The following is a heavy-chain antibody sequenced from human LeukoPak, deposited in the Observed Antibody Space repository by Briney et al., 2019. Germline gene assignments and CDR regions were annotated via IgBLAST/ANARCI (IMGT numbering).Heavy chain of an antibody. D-gene: IGHD5-24*01. Sequence: GGSLRLSCAASGFTFSSYSMNWVRQAPGKGLEWVSYISSSSSTIYYADSVKGRFTISRDNAKNSLYLQTNSLRDEDTAVYYCARDPTRWLQLRRYFDYWGQGTLVTVSS. J-gene: IGHJ4*02. V-gene: IGHV3-48*02. CDR1: GFTFSSYS. CDR2: ISSSSSTI. CDR3: ARDPTRWLQLRRYFDY.